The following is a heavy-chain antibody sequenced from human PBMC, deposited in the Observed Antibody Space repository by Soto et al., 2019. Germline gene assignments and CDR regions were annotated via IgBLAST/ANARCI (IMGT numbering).Heavy chain of an antibody. J-gene: IGHJ4*02. V-gene: IGHV4-39*01. CDR2: VHYDGRT. Sequence: QLQLQESGPGLMRPSETLSLTCAVSGGSISSSNYNCGWIRQSPGKGLEWIGSVHYDGRTYYNPSLKGRVTLSVDTSKNQISLKLNSVTAADTAVYYCATYSSGYYYVDYWGQGTLVTVSS. CDR1: GGSISSSNYN. CDR3: ATYSSGYYYVDY. D-gene: IGHD3-22*01.